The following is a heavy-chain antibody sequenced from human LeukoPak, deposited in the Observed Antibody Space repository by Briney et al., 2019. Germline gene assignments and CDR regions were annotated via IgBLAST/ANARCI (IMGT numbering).Heavy chain of an antibody. V-gene: IGHV3-23*01. Sequence: PGGSLRLSCAAAGFPFSSYAMSWVRQAPGKGLEWVSAISGSGGSTYYADSVKGRFTISRDNSKNTLYLQMNSLRAEDTAVYYCAKDLIAAAGPGWFDPWGQGTLVTVSS. CDR3: AKDLIAAAGPGWFDP. J-gene: IGHJ5*02. CDR1: GFPFSSYA. CDR2: ISGSGGST. D-gene: IGHD6-13*01.